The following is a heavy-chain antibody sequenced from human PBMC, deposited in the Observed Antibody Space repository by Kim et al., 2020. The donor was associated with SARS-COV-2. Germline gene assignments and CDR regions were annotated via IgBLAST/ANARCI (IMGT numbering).Heavy chain of an antibody. CDR1: GGSVSSASYY. V-gene: IGHV4-61*01. D-gene: IGHD3-3*01. J-gene: IGHJ4*01. CDR3: AWSGYITSPCANTFD. CDR2: IDNSGST. Sequence: SETLSLTCTVSGGSVSSASYYWNWIRQPPGKGLDWIGFIDNSGSTHSNPSLKRRVTISEDTSKNLFSLKLSSVSDAATAVYYCAWSGYITSPCANTFD.